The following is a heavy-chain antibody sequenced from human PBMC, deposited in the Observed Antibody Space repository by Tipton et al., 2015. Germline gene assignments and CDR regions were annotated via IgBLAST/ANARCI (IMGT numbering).Heavy chain of an antibody. CDR3: ARGSSYSPLDS. D-gene: IGHD2-21*01. V-gene: IGHV3-30*03. CDR2: ISYDGINK. CDR1: GFTFSSYA. Sequence: SLRLSCATSGFTFSSYAMHWVRQAPGKGLQWVAIISYDGINKYYADSVKGRFTISRDNSKDTLYLQMNSLRPEDSAVYYCARGSSYSPLDSWGQGTLVTVSS. J-gene: IGHJ4*02.